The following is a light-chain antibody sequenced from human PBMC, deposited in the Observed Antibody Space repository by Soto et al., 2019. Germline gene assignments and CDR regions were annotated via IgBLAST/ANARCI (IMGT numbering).Light chain of an antibody. Sequence: EIVLTQFPGTVSLSPGERATLSCRASQSVTSSYLAWYEQKPGQAPRLLIYAAYSRATGIPDRFNGSGSGTDFTLTISRLEPEDFAMYYCQQHGISRVRTFGQGTKVEVK. J-gene: IGKJ1*01. CDR2: AAY. CDR1: QSVTSSY. V-gene: IGKV3-20*01. CDR3: QQHGISRVRT.